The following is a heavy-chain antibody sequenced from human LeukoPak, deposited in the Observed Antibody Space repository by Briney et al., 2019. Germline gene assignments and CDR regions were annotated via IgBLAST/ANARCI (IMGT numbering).Heavy chain of an antibody. V-gene: IGHV1-24*01. Sequence: ASVKVSCKVSGYALIELSMHWVRQAPGKGLEWMGGFDPEEGETIYAQKFQGRVTMTEDTSTDTAYMELSSLRSEDTAVYYCATALPGSQLEVVVATIDAFDIWGQGTMVTVSS. J-gene: IGHJ3*02. CDR1: GYALIELS. CDR2: FDPEEGET. D-gene: IGHD2-15*01. CDR3: ATALPGSQLEVVVATIDAFDI.